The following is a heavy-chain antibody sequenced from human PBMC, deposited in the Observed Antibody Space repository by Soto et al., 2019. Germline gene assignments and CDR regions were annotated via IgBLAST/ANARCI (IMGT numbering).Heavy chain of an antibody. CDR2: INPNSGGT. Sequence: ASVKVSCKASGYTFTGYYMHWVRQAPGQGLEWMGWINPNSGGTNYAQKFQGRVTMTRDTSISTAYMELSRLRSDDTAVYYCAREGGSSYYYYGMDVWGQGTTVTVSS. CDR3: AREGGSSYYYYGMDV. D-gene: IGHD6-13*01. CDR1: GYTFTGYY. V-gene: IGHV1-2*02. J-gene: IGHJ6*02.